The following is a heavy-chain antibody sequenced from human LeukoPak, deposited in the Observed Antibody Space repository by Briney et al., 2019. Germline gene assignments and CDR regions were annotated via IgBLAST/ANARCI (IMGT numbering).Heavy chain of an antibody. Sequence: ASVKVSCKASGYTFTDYYMHWVRQAPGQGLEWMGWINPNSGGPNYAQRFQGRVTMTRDTSITTAYMELSRLRSDDTAVYYCARDGDSGYDYYYYYGMDVWGQGTTVTVSS. CDR2: INPNSGGP. J-gene: IGHJ6*02. CDR1: GYTFTDYY. V-gene: IGHV1-2*02. D-gene: IGHD5-12*01. CDR3: ARDGDSGYDYYYYYGMDV.